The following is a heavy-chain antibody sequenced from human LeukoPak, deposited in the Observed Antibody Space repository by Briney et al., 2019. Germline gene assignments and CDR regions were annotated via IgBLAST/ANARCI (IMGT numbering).Heavy chain of an antibody. J-gene: IGHJ6*02. D-gene: IGHD3-10*01. Sequence: GGSLRLSCAASGFTFSSYSMNWVRQAPGKGLEWVSYISSSSSTIYYADSVKGRFTISRDNAKNSLYLQMNSLRAEDTAVYYCARDRASSNYYGMDVWGQGTMVTVSS. CDR2: ISSSSSTI. CDR3: ARDRASSNYYGMDV. CDR1: GFTFSSYS. V-gene: IGHV3-48*01.